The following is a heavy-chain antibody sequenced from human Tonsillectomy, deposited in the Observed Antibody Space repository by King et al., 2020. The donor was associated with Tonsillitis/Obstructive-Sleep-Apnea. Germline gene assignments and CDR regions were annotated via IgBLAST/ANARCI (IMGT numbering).Heavy chain of an antibody. Sequence: QLVQSGAEVKKPGESLKISCKGSGYSFTNYWIGWVRQIPGKGLEWMGINYPDDSETKYSPSFQGQVTISADKSISTAYLQWSSLKASDTAMYYCAMAYYDFWSGYVNAFYIWGQGTMVTVSS. CDR2: NYPDDSET. D-gene: IGHD3-3*01. CDR3: AMAYYDFWSGYVNAFYI. V-gene: IGHV5-51*01. CDR1: GYSFTNYW. J-gene: IGHJ3*02.